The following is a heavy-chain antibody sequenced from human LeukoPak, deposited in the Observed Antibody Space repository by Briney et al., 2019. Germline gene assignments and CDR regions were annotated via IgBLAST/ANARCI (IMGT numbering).Heavy chain of an antibody. D-gene: IGHD6-19*01. CDR1: GGSISSYY. CDR2: IYYSGST. J-gene: IGHJ6*02. V-gene: IGHV4-59*01. CDR3: ARDRTSGWPVYYYYGMDV. Sequence: NPSETLSLTCTVSGGSISSYYWSWIRQPPGKGLEWIGYIYYSGSTDYNPSLKSRVTISVDTSKNQFSLKLSSVTAADTAVYYCARDRTSGWPVYYYYGMDVWGQGTTVTVSS.